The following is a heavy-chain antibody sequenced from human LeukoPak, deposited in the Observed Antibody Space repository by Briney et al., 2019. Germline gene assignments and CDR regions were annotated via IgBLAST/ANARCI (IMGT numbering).Heavy chain of an antibody. J-gene: IGHJ6*02. Sequence: PGGSLRLSCAASGFTFSSYVMSWVRQAPGKGLEWVSVISGSGGSTYYADSVKGRFAISRDNSKNTLDLQMNSLRAEDTAIYYCAKSFHSSGWFYYYGMDVWGQGTTVTVSS. CDR1: GFTFSSYV. CDR2: ISGSGGST. CDR3: AKSFHSSGWFYYYGMDV. D-gene: IGHD6-19*01. V-gene: IGHV3-23*01.